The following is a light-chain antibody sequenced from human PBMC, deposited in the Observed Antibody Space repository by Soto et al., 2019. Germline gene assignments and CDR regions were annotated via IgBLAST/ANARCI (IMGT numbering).Light chain of an antibody. CDR2: GAS. CDR3: QQSYRTPT. CDR1: RGISNY. J-gene: IGKJ5*01. Sequence: DVQMTQSPSTLSASVGDRVTITCRASRGISNYLAWYQQKPGKAPXXLIYGASTLQSGVPSRFSGSGSGTDYTLTISSMKPEDFATYYCQQSYRTPTFGQGTRLEIK. V-gene: IGKV1-39*01.